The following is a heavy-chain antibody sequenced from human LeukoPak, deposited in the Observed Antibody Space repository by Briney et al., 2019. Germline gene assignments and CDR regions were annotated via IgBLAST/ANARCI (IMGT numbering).Heavy chain of an antibody. CDR2: IYYSGST. CDR1: GGSISSSSYY. Sequence: PSETLSLTCTVSGGSISSSSYYWGWIRQPPGKGLEWIGSIYYSGSTYYNPSLKSRVTISVDTSKNQFSLKLSSVTAADTAVYYCARLPFIADNWFDPWGQGTLVTVSS. V-gene: IGHV4-39*01. D-gene: IGHD6-13*01. J-gene: IGHJ5*02. CDR3: ARLPFIADNWFDP.